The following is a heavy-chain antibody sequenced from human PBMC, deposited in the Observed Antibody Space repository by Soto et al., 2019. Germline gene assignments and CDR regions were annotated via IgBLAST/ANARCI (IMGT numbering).Heavy chain of an antibody. V-gene: IGHV1-46*03. CDR2: INPSGGST. CDR1: GYSFTSYY. CDR3: ARVYPSDTRYGYVGNNWFDP. D-gene: IGHD5-18*01. Sequence: QVQLVQSGAEVKKPGASVKVSCKASGYSFTSYYMHWVRQAPGQGLEWMGIINPSGGSTSYAQKFQSRVTMTRDTSTSTVYMELSSLRYEDTAVYYCARVYPSDTRYGYVGNNWFDPWGQGTLVTVSS. J-gene: IGHJ5*02.